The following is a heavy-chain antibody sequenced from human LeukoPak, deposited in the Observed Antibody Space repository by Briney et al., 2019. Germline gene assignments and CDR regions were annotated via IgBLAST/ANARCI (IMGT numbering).Heavy chain of an antibody. V-gene: IGHV4-38-2*02. CDR3: ARDLVTMIVGDRFDY. CDR2: IYHSGST. D-gene: IGHD3-22*01. J-gene: IGHJ4*02. Sequence: PSETLSLTCAVSGDSISSGYYWGWIRQPPGKGLEWIGSIYHSGSTYYNPSLKSRVTISVDTSKNQCSLKLSSVTAAATAVYYCARDLVTMIVGDRFDYWGQGTLVTVSS. CDR1: GDSISSGYY.